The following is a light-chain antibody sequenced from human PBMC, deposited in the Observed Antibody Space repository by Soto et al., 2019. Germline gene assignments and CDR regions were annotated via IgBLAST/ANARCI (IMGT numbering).Light chain of an antibody. J-gene: IGKJ4*01. CDR2: DAS. Sequence: DIPMTQSPSSLSASVGDRVTVTCRTSHIVDTSLNWYQQKPGKAPKLLIYDASNLETGVPSRFSGSGSGTDFTFSISSLQPEDIATYYCQQYDNLPLTFGGGTKVEIK. V-gene: IGKV1-33*01. CDR1: HIVDTS. CDR3: QQYDNLPLT.